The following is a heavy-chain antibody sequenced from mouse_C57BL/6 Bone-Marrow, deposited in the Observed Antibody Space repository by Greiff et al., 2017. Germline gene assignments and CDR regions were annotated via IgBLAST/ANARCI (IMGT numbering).Heavy chain of an antibody. CDR2: IYPGSGSN. J-gene: IGHJ2*01. Sequence: QVQLQQPGAELVKPGASVKMSCKAFGYNFTSYWITGVKPRPGKGIEWMGDIYPGSGSNNYNEKFKSKATLTVDTSSSTAYMQLSSLTSEDSAVYYCAREGVYDYLDYWGQGTTLTVSS. V-gene: IGHV1-55*01. CDR3: AREGVYDYLDY. CDR1: GYNFTSYW. D-gene: IGHD2-3*01.